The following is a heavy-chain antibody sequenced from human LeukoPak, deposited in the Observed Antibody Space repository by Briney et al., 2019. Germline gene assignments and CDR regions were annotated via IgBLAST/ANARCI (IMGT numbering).Heavy chain of an antibody. D-gene: IGHD2-2*01. V-gene: IGHV3-21*01. Sequence: GGSLRLSCAASGFTFSSYSMNWVRQAPGKGLEWVSSISSSSSYIYYADSVKGRFTISRDNAKNSLYLQMNSLRAEDTAVYYCARDIGYQLPSNFDYWGQGTLVTVSS. CDR2: ISSSSSYI. J-gene: IGHJ4*02. CDR1: GFTFSSYS. CDR3: ARDIGYQLPSNFDY.